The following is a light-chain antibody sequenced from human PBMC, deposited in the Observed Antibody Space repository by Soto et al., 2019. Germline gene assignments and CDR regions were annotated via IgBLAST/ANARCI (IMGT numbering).Light chain of an antibody. J-gene: IGKJ1*01. CDR1: LSISSN. CDR3: QQYQNWLWT. V-gene: IGKV3-15*01. Sequence: IAMTQSPATVSVSPGERATLSCRASLSISSNLAWYQQKPGQAPRLLIYGASTRATGIPVRFSGSGSGTEFTLTISSLQSEDSAVYYCQQYQNWLWTFGQGTKVEIK. CDR2: GAS.